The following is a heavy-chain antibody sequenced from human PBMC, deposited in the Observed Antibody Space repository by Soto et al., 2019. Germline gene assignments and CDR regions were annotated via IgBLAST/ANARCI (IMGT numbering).Heavy chain of an antibody. CDR3: TRGLLGGAPSYTFHGMDV. CDR1: GFTFSDHY. J-gene: IGHJ6*01. CDR2: SRNRVNSHTT. Sequence: EVQLVESGGGLVQPGGSLRLSCAASGFTFSDHYMDWVRQAPGKGLEWVARSRNRVNSHTTEYAASVKGRFTISRDESKSSLYLQMNSRKIADPAVYYCTRGLLGGAPSYTFHGMDVWGQGTTVTVSS. D-gene: IGHD1-26*01. V-gene: IGHV3-72*01.